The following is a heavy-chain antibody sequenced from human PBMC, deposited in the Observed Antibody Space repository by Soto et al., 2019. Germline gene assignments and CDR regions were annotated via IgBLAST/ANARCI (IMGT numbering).Heavy chain of an antibody. J-gene: IGHJ4*02. V-gene: IGHV3-7*01. CDR3: ARDGRSGSFDY. CDR1: GFTFSSYW. D-gene: IGHD3-10*01. Sequence: PGGSLRLSCAASGFTFSSYWMSWVRQAPGKGREWVANIKQDVSEINYVYSVKGRFTIARDNAMNSLYLQMNSLRAEDTAVDYCARDGRSGSFDYWGQGTLVTVSS. CDR2: IKQDVSEI.